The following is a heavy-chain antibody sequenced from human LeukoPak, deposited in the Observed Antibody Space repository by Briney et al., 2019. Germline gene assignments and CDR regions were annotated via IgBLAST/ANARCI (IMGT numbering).Heavy chain of an antibody. Sequence: GGSLRLSCAASGFTFSSYAMSWVRQAPGKGLEWVAVIWYDGSNKYYADSVKGRFTISRDNSKNTLYLQMNSLRAEDTAVYYCARGRYFKNDYVWGSYRFSLPFDYWGQGTLVTVSS. J-gene: IGHJ4*02. V-gene: IGHV3-33*08. CDR3: ARGRYFKNDYVWGSYRFSLPFDY. D-gene: IGHD3-16*02. CDR2: IWYDGSNK. CDR1: GFTFSSYA.